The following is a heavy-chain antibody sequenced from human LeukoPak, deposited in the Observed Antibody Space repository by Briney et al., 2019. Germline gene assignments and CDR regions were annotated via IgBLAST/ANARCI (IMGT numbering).Heavy chain of an antibody. D-gene: IGHD3-22*01. CDR3: ARGRAYYDSTGYGY. CDR2: IYYSGNT. Sequence: SETLSLTCTVSGGSLTNYYWNWIRQPPGKGLEWIGYIYYSGNTNYNPSLNSRVTISVDTSKNQLSLKLSSVTAADTAVYYCARGRAYYDSTGYGYWGQGTLVTVSS. CDR1: GGSLTNYY. J-gene: IGHJ4*02. V-gene: IGHV4-59*01.